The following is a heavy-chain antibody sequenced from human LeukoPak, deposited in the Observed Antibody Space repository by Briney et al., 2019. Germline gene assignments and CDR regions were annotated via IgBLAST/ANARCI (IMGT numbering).Heavy chain of an antibody. CDR1: GFTFSSYA. J-gene: IGHJ6*02. D-gene: IGHD3-16*02. Sequence: GGSLRLSCAASGFTFSSYAMSWVRQAPGKGLEWVSAISGSGGSTYYADSVKGRFTISRDNSKNTLYLQMNSLRAEDTAVYYCAIPYDYVWGSYRPADMDVWGQGTTVTVSS. CDR3: AIPYDYVWGSYRPADMDV. CDR2: ISGSGGST. V-gene: IGHV3-23*01.